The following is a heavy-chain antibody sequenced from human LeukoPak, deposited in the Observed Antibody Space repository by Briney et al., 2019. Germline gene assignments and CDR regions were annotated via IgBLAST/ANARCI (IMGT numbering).Heavy chain of an antibody. V-gene: IGHV4-34*01. CDR2: INHSGST. CDR3: ARGGGRCSSTSWYRGNWFDP. CDR1: GGSFSGYY. D-gene: IGHD2-2*01. J-gene: IGHJ5*02. Sequence: PSDTLSLTCAVYGGSFSGYYWSWIRQPPGKGLEWIREINHSGSTNYNPSLKSRVTISVDTSKNQFSLKLSSVTAAGTAVYCCARGGGRCSSTSWYRGNWFDPWGQGTLVTVSS.